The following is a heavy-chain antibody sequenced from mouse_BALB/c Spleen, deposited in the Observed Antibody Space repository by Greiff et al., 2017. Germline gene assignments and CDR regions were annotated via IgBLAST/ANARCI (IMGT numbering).Heavy chain of an antibody. CDR3: ARGGNYDYYAMDY. CDR1: GFTFSSYG. Sequence: EVKLVESGGELVKPGGSLKLSCAASGFTFSSYGMSWVRQTPDKRLEWVATISSGGSYTYYPDSVKGRFTISRDNAKNTLYLQMSSLKSEDTAMYYCARGGNYDYYAMDYWGQGTSVTVSS. V-gene: IGHV5-6*02. J-gene: IGHJ4*01. D-gene: IGHD2-1*01. CDR2: ISSGGSYT.